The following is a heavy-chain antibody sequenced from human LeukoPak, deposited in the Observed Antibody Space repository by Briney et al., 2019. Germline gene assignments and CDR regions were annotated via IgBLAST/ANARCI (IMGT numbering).Heavy chain of an antibody. V-gene: IGHV4-38-2*02. CDR2: IYHSGST. CDR1: GYSISSGYY. J-gene: IGHJ4*02. CDR3: ARSPEWLLYYFDY. D-gene: IGHD3-3*01. Sequence: PSETLSLTCTVSGYSISSGYYWGWIRQPPGKGLEWIGSIYHSGSTYYNPSLKSRVTISVDTSKNQFSLKLSSVTAADTAVYYCARSPEWLLYYFDYWGQGTLVTVSS.